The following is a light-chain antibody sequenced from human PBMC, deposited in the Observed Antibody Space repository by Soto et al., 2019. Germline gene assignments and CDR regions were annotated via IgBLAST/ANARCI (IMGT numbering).Light chain of an antibody. CDR2: GNS. Sequence: QSVLTQPPSVSGAPGQRVTISCTGSSSNIGAGYDVHWYQQLPGTAPKLLIYGNSNRPSGVPDRFSGSKSCTSASLAITGLQAEDEADYYCQSYDSSLSGYVFGTGTQLTVL. CDR1: SSNIGAGYD. V-gene: IGLV1-40*01. CDR3: QSYDSSLSGYV. J-gene: IGLJ1*01.